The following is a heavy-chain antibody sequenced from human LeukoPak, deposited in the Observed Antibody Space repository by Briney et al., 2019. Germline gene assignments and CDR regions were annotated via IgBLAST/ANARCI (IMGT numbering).Heavy chain of an antibody. V-gene: IGHV1-18*01. J-gene: IGHJ6*02. D-gene: IGHD3-3*01. CDR3: ARDRRSPFGPANYYGMDV. CDR1: GYTFTSYG. Sequence: ASVKVSCKASGYTFTSYGISWVRQAPGQGLEWMGWISAYNGNTNYAQKLQGRVTMTTDTSTSTAYMELRSLRSDDTAVYYCARDRRSPFGPANYYGMDVWGQGTTVTVSS. CDR2: ISAYNGNT.